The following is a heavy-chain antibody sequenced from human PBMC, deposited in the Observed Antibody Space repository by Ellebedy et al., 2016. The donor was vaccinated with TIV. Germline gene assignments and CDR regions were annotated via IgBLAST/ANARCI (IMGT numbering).Heavy chain of an antibody. CDR2: IYYSGST. CDR3: ARHSGRDGYYEELDY. D-gene: IGHD5-24*01. J-gene: IGHJ4*02. CDR1: GGSISSYY. Sequence: MPSETLSLTCTVSGGSISSYYWSWIRQPPGKGLEWIGYIYYSGSTNYNPSLKSRVTISVDTSKNQFSLKLSSVTAADTAVYYCARHSGRDGYYEELDYWGQGTLVTVSS. V-gene: IGHV4-59*08.